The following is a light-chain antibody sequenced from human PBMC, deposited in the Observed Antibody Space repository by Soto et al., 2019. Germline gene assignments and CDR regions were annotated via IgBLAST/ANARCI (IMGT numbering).Light chain of an antibody. CDR1: QSVSNNY. CDR2: GAS. V-gene: IGKV3-20*01. Sequence: EIVLTQSPGTLSLSPGERATLSCRASQSVSNNYLAWYQQKPGQAPRLLIYGASSRATGIPDRFSGSGSGTDFTLTISRLEPEDFAVYYSQQYGSSPKTFGQGTKV. CDR3: QQYGSSPKT. J-gene: IGKJ1*01.